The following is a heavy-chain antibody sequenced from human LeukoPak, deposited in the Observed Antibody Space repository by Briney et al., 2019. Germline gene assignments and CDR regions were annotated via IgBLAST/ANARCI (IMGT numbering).Heavy chain of an antibody. CDR2: INHSGST. V-gene: IGHV4-34*01. Sequence: SETLSLTCAVYGGSFSGYYWSWIRQPPGKGLEWIGEINHSGSTNYNPSLKSRVTMSVDTSKNQFSLKLTSVTAADTAVYYCARDRELGYWGQGTLVTVSS. D-gene: IGHD3-10*01. J-gene: IGHJ4*02. CDR3: ARDRELGY. CDR1: GGSFSGYY.